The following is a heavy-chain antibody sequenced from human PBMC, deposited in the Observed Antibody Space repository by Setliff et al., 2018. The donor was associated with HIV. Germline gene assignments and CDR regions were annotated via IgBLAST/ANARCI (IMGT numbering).Heavy chain of an antibody. V-gene: IGHV4-38-2*02. J-gene: IGHJ5*02. Sequence: NPSETLSLTCTVSHDSISRDYYWAWIRQPPGKGLEWIGAIYYTGSTYYNPSLRSRVTISVDTSKNQFSLKLSSVTAADTAVYYCAGCITGTTHWFDPWGQGTLVTVSS. CDR2: IYYTGST. D-gene: IGHD1-20*01. CDR1: HDSISRDYY. CDR3: AGCITGTTHWFDP.